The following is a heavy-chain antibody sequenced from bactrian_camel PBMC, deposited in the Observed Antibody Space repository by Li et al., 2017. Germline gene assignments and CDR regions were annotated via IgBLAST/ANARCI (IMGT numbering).Heavy chain of an antibody. CDR3: ATDLPSPFPVPEYLLLQVSNYHI. Sequence: HVQLVESGGGSVQAGGSLRLSCTASGFTFDDHDLGWYRQAPECELVSTISSDSSTYYADSVKGRFTISRDNAKNTVYLQMNGLKPEDTAVYYCATDLPSPFPVPEYLLLQVSNYHIWGQGTQVTVS. D-gene: IGHD1*01. CDR2: ISSDSST. CDR1: GFTFDDHD. J-gene: IGHJ4*01. V-gene: IGHV3S63*01.